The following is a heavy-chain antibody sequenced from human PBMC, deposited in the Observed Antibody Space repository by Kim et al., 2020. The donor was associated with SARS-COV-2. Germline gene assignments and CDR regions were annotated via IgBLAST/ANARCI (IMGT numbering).Heavy chain of an antibody. CDR2: IYYSGST. Sequence: SETLSLTCTVSGGSISSYYWSWIRQPPGKGLEWIGYIYYSGSTNYNPSLKSRVTISVDTSKNQFSLKLSSVTAADTAVYYCARSAVSSWYPNWFDPWGQGTLVTVSS. D-gene: IGHD6-13*01. J-gene: IGHJ5*02. CDR3: ARSAVSSWYPNWFDP. CDR1: GGSISSYY. V-gene: IGHV4-59*13.